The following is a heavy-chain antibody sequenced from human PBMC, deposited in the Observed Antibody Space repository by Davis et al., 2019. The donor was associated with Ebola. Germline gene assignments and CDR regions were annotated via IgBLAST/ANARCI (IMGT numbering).Heavy chain of an antibody. CDR2: MNPNSGNT. D-gene: IGHD4-11*01. V-gene: IGHV1-8*01. Sequence: ASVKVSCKASGYTFTSYDINWVRQATGQGLEWMGWMNPNSGNTGYAQKFQGRVTMTRNTSISTAYMELSSLRSEDTAVYYCARVWYSNYVYFDYWGQGTLVTVSS. CDR3: ARVWYSNYVYFDY. J-gene: IGHJ4*02. CDR1: GYTFTSYD.